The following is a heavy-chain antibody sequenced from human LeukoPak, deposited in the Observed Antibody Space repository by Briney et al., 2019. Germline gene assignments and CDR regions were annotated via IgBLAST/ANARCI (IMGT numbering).Heavy chain of an antibody. Sequence: GGSLRLSCAASGFTFSSYAMSWVRQAPGKGLEWVSAISGSGGSTYYADSVKGRFTISRDNSKNTLYLQMNSLRAEDTAVYYYAKVSIAAAGTEYFQHWGQGTLVTVSS. CDR1: GFTFSSYA. D-gene: IGHD6-13*01. V-gene: IGHV3-23*01. CDR3: AKVSIAAAGTEYFQH. J-gene: IGHJ1*01. CDR2: ISGSGGST.